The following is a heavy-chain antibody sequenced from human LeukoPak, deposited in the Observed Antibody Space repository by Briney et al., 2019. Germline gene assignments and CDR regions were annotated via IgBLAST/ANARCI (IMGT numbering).Heavy chain of an antibody. J-gene: IGHJ4*02. Sequence: ASVRVSCKASGYTFTSYGISWVRQAPGQGLEWMGWISAYNGKTNYAQKLQGRVTINRDTSTSTAYMELRSLRSDDTSVYYCARYGGFGEPFDYWGQGTLVTVSS. CDR1: GYTFTSYG. CDR3: ARYGGFGEPFDY. D-gene: IGHD3-10*01. V-gene: IGHV1-18*01. CDR2: ISAYNGKT.